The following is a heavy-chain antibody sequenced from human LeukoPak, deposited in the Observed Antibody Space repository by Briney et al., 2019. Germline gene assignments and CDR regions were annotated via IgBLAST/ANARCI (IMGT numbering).Heavy chain of an antibody. D-gene: IGHD6-13*01. CDR1: GYIFTSYW. CDR2: IYPGDSDT. Sequence: GESLKISCQTSGYIFTSYWIGWVRQMPGKGLEWMGIIYPGDSDTRYSPSFQGQVTISADKSISTAYLQWSSLRASDTAMYYCARGDYSSSWYWYYFDYWGQGTLVTVSS. V-gene: IGHV5-51*01. J-gene: IGHJ4*02. CDR3: ARGDYSSSWYWYYFDY.